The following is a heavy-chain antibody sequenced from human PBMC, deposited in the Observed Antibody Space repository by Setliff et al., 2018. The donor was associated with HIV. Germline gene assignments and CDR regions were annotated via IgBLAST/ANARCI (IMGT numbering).Heavy chain of an antibody. J-gene: IGHJ3*02. V-gene: IGHV3-64*01. CDR3: ARDASISSPYDAFDI. CDR2: ISSNGGNT. CDR1: GFTFSSFW. Sequence: GSLRLSCAASGFTFSSFWMHWVRQAPGKGLEYVSSISSNGGNTYYASSLKGRFTISRDNSKNTLYLQMGSLRAEDMAVYYCARDASISSPYDAFDIWGQGTMVTVS. D-gene: IGHD6-6*01.